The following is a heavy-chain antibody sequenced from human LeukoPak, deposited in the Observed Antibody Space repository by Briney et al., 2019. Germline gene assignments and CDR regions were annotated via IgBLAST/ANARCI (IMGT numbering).Heavy chain of an antibody. J-gene: IGHJ5*02. Sequence: GGSLRLSCAASGFTFSAFAMTWVRQAPGKAPEWVSSITGGANSVFYADSVKGRFTFSRDNSKNTLYLQMNSLRAEDTAVYYCAKGAAAGKVDWFDPWGQGTLVTVPS. V-gene: IGHV3-23*01. D-gene: IGHD6-13*01. CDR3: AKGAAAGKVDWFDP. CDR1: GFTFSAFA. CDR2: ITGGANSV.